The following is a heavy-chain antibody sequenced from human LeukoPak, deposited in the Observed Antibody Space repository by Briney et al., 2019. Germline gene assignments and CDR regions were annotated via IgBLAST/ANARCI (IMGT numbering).Heavy chain of an antibody. D-gene: IGHD4-17*01. CDR2: IYYSGST. CDR3: ARDWVGDYAIDP. V-gene: IGHV4-31*03. Sequence: PSDTLSLTCTVSGGAISSGGYYWSWIRPHPGKGPEWIGYIYYSGSTYYNPSLKSRVTISVDTSKNQFSLKLSSVTAADTAVYYCARDWVGDYAIDPWGQGTLVTVSS. CDR1: GGAISSGGYY. J-gene: IGHJ5*02.